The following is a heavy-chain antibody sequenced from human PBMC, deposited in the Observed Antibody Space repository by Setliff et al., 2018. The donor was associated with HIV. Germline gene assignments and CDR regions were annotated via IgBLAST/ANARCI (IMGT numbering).Heavy chain of an antibody. CDR1: GGSISSYY. Sequence: SETLSLTCTVSGGSISSYYWSWIRQPPGKGLEWIGSILYIGSTNYNPSLKSRVTISVDTSKNQFSLKLSSVTAADTAVYYCATLKMATIYRDFDYWGQGTLVTVSS. J-gene: IGHJ4*02. CDR2: ILYIGST. CDR3: ATLKMATIYRDFDY. V-gene: IGHV4-59*12. D-gene: IGHD5-12*01.